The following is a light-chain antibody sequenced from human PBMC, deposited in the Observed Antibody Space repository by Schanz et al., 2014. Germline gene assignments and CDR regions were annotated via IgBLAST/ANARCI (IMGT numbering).Light chain of an antibody. CDR1: TTDVGGYNY. J-gene: IGLJ2*01. CDR2: DVT. V-gene: IGLV2-14*03. Sequence: QSVLTQPASVSGSPGQSITISCAGTTTDVGGYNYVSWYQQHPGKAPKLIIYDVTNRPSGVSNRFSASKSGNTASLTISGLQAEDEADYYCSSYTSSTTSLVFGGGTKLTVL. CDR3: SSYTSSTTSLV.